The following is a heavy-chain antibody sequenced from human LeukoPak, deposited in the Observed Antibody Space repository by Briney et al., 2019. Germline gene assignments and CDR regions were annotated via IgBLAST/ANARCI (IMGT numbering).Heavy chain of an antibody. CDR1: GDSISTNYY. CDR2: VYHSGST. J-gene: IGHJ6*03. V-gene: IGHV4-38-2*01. D-gene: IGHD3-3*01. Sequence: SETLSLTCAVSGDSISTNYYWGWIRQPPGKGLEWIGSVYHSGSTFYNPSLKSRVTISLDMSKNQFTLKLTSVTAAGTAVYYCARRYYDFWSGGYYYYMDVWGKGTTVTVSS. CDR3: ARRYYDFWSGGYYYYMDV.